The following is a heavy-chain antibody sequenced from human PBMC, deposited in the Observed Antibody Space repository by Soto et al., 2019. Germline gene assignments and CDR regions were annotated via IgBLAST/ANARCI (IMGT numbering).Heavy chain of an antibody. Sequence: GGSLRLSCAASGFTFSSYWMSWVRQAPGKGLEWVANIKQDGSEKYYVDSVKGRFTISRDNAENSLYLQMNSLRAEDTAVYYCARDRSGYDYYYYYYMDVWGKGTTVTVSS. CDR1: GFTFSSYW. V-gene: IGHV3-7*01. CDR3: ARDRSGYDYYYYYYMDV. CDR2: IKQDGSEK. D-gene: IGHD5-12*01. J-gene: IGHJ6*03.